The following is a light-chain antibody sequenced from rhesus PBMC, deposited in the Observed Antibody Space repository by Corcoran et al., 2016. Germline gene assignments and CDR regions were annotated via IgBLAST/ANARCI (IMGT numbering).Light chain of an antibody. V-gene: IGKV1-44*01. CDR1: QNIYSN. J-gene: IGKJ4*01. Sequence: DIQMTQSPSALSASVGDRVTISCRASQNIYSNLAWYQQKPGKPPKLLIYAASSLETWIPSRFRVSGSETDFTLTISSLQPEYYSAYYCQQYDDNPLTFGGGTKVEIK. CDR3: QQYDDNPLT. CDR2: AAS.